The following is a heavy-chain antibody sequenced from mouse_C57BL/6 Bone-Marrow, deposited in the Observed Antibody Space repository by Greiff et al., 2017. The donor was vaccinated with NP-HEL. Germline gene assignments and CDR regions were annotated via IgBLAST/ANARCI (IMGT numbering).Heavy chain of an antibody. CDR3: ARGVYDYDEGLYWYFDV. J-gene: IGHJ1*03. CDR1: GYSITSGYY. V-gene: IGHV3-6*01. Sequence: EVQLQESGPGLVKPSQSLSLTCSVTGYSITSGYYWNWIRQFPGNKLEWMGYISYDGSNNYNPSLKNRISITRDTSKNQFFLKLNSVTTEDTATYYCARGVYDYDEGLYWYFDVWGTGTTVTVSS. CDR2: ISYDGSN. D-gene: IGHD2-4*01.